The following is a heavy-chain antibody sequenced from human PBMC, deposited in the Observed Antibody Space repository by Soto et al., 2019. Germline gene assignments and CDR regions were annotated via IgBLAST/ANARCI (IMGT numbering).Heavy chain of an antibody. CDR1: GFTFSNYG. CDR2: ISYHRSDK. Sequence: HVQLVESGGGVVQPGRSLRLSCAASGFTFSNYGMHWVRQAPGKGLEWVAVISYHRSDKYYADSVKGRFTISRDNSKNTLYLQMDSLRAEDTAVYYCAKDHLTTTVTTVGYWGQGTLVTVSS. CDR3: AKDHLTTTVTTVGY. V-gene: IGHV3-30*18. J-gene: IGHJ4*02. D-gene: IGHD4-17*01.